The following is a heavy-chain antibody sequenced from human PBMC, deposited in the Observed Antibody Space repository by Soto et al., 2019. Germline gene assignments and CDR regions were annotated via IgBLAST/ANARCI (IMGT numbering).Heavy chain of an antibody. CDR3: ARVPNSSGPYYFDY. D-gene: IGHD2-15*01. CDR1: GFTFSSYS. J-gene: IGHJ4*02. Sequence: LRLSCAASGFTFSSYSMNWVRQAPGKGLEWVSSISSSSSYIYYADSVKGRFTISRDNSKNSLYLQMNSLRAEDTAVYYCARVPNSSGPYYFDYWGQGTLVTVSS. CDR2: ISSSSSYI. V-gene: IGHV3-21*01.